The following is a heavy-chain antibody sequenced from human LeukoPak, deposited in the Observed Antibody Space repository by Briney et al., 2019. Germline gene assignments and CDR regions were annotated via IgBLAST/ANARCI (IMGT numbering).Heavy chain of an antibody. V-gene: IGHV1-69*04. CDR1: GGTFSSYA. CDR2: IIPILGIA. D-gene: IGHD3-22*01. CDR3: AREYYYDSSGYRHYYYYGMDV. Sequence: SVKVSCKASGGTFSSYAISWVRQAPGQGLEWMGRIIPILGIANYAQKFQGRVTITADKSTSTAYMELSSLRSEDMAVYYCAREYYYDSSGYRHYYYYGMDVWGQGTTVTVSS. J-gene: IGHJ6*02.